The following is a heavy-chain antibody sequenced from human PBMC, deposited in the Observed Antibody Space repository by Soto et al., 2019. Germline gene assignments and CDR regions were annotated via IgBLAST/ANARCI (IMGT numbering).Heavy chain of an antibody. D-gene: IGHD3-9*01. Sequence: PSETLSLTCAVYGGSFSDYYWSWIRQPPGKGLEWIGEINHNGRTNHNPSLKSRVTMSLDTSKNQFSLRLSSVTAADTAVYYCAGIPYYDILTGYRPGGFDPWGQGTLVTVSS. CDR1: GGSFSDYY. CDR2: INHNGRT. J-gene: IGHJ5*02. V-gene: IGHV4-34*01. CDR3: AGIPYYDILTGYRPGGFDP.